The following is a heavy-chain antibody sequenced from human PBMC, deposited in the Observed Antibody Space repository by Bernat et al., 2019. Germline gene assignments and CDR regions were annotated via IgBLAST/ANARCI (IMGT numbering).Heavy chain of an antibody. V-gene: IGHV3-66*01. CDR1: GFTVSSNY. CDR2: IYSGGST. J-gene: IGHJ6*02. CDR3: ASTLQPRGYDTYYYYGMDV. D-gene: IGHD5-12*01. Sequence: EVQLVESGGGLVQPGGSLRLSCAASGFTVSSNYMSWVRQAPGKGLEWVSVIYSGGSTYYADSVKGRFTISRDNSKNTLYLQMNSLRAEDTAVYYCASTLQPRGYDTYYYYGMDVWGQGTTVTVSS.